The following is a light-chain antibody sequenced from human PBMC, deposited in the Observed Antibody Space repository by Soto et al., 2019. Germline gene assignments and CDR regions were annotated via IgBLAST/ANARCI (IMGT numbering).Light chain of an antibody. Sequence: ESVLTQSPGTLSLSPGERATLSCRASQSVSSSFLAWYQLKPGQAPRLLIYGASSRATGIPDRFSGSGSGTHFTLTISRLEPEDFAVYYCQQYDSSPWTFGQGTKVEIK. CDR1: QSVSSSF. CDR3: QQYDSSPWT. CDR2: GAS. V-gene: IGKV3-20*01. J-gene: IGKJ1*01.